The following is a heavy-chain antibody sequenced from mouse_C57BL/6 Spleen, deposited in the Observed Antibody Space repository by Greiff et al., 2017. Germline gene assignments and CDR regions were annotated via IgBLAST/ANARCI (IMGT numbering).Heavy chain of an antibody. V-gene: IGHV1-69*01. Sequence: VKLQQPGAELVMPGASVKLSCKASGYTFTSYWMHWVKQRPGQGLEWIGEIDPSDSYTNYNQKFKGKSTLTVDKSSSTAYMQLSSLTSEDSAVYYCARTEGYSFAYWGQGTLVTVSA. CDR3: ARTEGYSFAY. J-gene: IGHJ3*01. CDR1: GYTFTSYW. CDR2: IDPSDSYT. D-gene: IGHD2-3*01.